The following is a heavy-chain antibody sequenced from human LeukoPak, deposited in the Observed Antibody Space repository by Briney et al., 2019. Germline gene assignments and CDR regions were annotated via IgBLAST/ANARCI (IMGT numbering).Heavy chain of an antibody. CDR2: ISYDESNK. CDR3: ARDLWGSYRYPFDY. V-gene: IGHV3-30*04. J-gene: IGHJ4*02. CDR1: GFTFIAYA. Sequence: PGGSLRLSCAASGFTFIAYAMHWVRQAPGKGLECVAVISYDESNKYYADSVKGRFTISRDNSKNTLYLQMNSQRPDDTAVYYCARDLWGSYRYPFDYWGQGTVVTVSS. D-gene: IGHD3-16*02.